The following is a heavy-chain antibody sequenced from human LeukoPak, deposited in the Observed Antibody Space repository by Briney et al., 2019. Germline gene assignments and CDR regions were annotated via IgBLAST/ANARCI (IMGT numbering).Heavy chain of an antibody. CDR1: GGTFSSYA. CDR3: ASPGVTSIAALRFDY. D-gene: IGHD6-6*01. V-gene: IGHV1-69*05. J-gene: IGHJ4*02. Sequence: SVKVSCKASGGTFSSYAISWVRQAPGQGLEWMGGIIPIFGTANYAQKFQGRVTITTDESTSTAYMELSSLRSEDTAVYYCASPGVTSIAALRFDYWGQGTLVTVSS. CDR2: IIPIFGTA.